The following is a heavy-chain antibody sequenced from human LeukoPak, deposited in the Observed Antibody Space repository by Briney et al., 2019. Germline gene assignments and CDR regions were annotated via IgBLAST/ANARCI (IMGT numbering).Heavy chain of an antibody. J-gene: IGHJ4*02. CDR1: GDSISSSSYY. Sequence: SETLSLTCTASGDSISSSSYYWGWIRQPPGKGLEWIGSFYYSGSTYYNPSLKSRVTISVDPSKNQFSLKLSSVTATDMAVYYCVRIIAVAGISYFDYWGQGTLVTVSS. V-gene: IGHV4-39*01. CDR3: VRIIAVAGISYFDY. CDR2: FYYSGST. D-gene: IGHD6-19*01.